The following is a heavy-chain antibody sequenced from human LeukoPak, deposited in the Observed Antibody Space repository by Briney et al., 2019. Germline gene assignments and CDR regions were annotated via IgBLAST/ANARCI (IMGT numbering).Heavy chain of an antibody. Sequence: SETLSLTCTVSGGSISSSNYYWGWIRQPPGKGLERIGSIYYSARTYYNPSLKSRVTISVDTSKNQFSLKLSSVTAADTAVYYCARLRFLEWLPHPFDYWGQGTLVTVSS. CDR3: ARLRFLEWLPHPFDY. CDR1: GGSISSSNYY. V-gene: IGHV4-39*07. J-gene: IGHJ4*02. D-gene: IGHD3-3*01. CDR2: IYYSART.